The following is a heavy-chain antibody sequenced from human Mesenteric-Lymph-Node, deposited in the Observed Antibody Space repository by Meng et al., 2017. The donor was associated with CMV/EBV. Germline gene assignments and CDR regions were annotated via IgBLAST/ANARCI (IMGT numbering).Heavy chain of an antibody. CDR3: ARGRAVAGYMTYYYGMDV. CDR2: IYYRGGS. Sequence: SETLSLTCSVSGGAVSSGSYYWSWIRQPPGRGLEWIGYIYYRGGSNYNPSRRSRVAMSVDTSKNQFSLKLSSVTAADTAVYYCARGRAVAGYMTYYYGMDVWGQGTTVTVSS. V-gene: IGHV4-61*01. J-gene: IGHJ6*02. CDR1: GGAVSSGSYY. D-gene: IGHD6-19*01.